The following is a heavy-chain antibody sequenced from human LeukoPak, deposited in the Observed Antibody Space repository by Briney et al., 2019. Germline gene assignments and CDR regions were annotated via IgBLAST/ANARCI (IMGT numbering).Heavy chain of an antibody. CDR2: VASDGNDK. D-gene: IGHD6-13*01. CDR1: GFTFSRYA. Sequence: GGSLRLSCAASGFTFSRYAVHWVRQAPGKGLEWVAVVASDGNDKHHADSVKGRFTISRDNSKNTLYLQMNSLRADDTAVYYCARDNTIGAADYYFDYWGQGTLVTVSS. J-gene: IGHJ4*02. CDR3: ARDNTIGAADYYFDY. V-gene: IGHV3-30*04.